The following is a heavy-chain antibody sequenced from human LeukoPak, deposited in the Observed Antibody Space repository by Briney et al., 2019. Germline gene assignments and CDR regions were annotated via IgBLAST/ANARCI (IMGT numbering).Heavy chain of an antibody. D-gene: IGHD3-22*01. CDR3: ARDMVPYDSSDYFDY. CDR1: GYTFTSYY. J-gene: IGHJ4*02. Sequence: ASVKVSCKASGYTFTSYYMHWVRQAPGQGLEWVGIINPSGGSTSYAQKFQGRVTMTRDTSTSTVYMELSSLRSEDTAVYYCARDMVPYDSSDYFDYWGQGTLVTVSS. CDR2: INPSGGST. V-gene: IGHV1-46*01.